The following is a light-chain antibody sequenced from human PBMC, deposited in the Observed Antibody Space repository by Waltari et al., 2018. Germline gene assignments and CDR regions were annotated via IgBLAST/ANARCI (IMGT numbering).Light chain of an antibody. V-gene: IGKV1-39*01. CDR2: AAS. Sequence: QSPSSLSASVGDRVTITCRASQSISSYLNWYQQKPGKAPKLLIYAASSLQSGVPSRFSGSGSGTDFTLTISSLQPEDFATYYCQQSYSTLLFTFGPGTKVDIK. J-gene: IGKJ3*01. CDR3: QQSYSTLLFT. CDR1: QSISSY.